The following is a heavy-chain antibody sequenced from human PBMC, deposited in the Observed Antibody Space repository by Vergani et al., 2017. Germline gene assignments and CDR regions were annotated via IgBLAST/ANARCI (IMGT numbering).Heavy chain of an antibody. CDR2: IIPIFGTA. CDR1: GGPFSSYA. J-gene: IGHJ4*02. Sequence: QVQLVQSGAEVKKPGSSVKVSCKASGGPFSSYAISWVRQAPGQGLEWMGRIIPIFGTANYAQKFQGRVTITADESTSTAYMELSSLRSEDTAVYYCARGRPRSGSYTVDYWGQGTLVTVSS. CDR3: ARGRPRSGSYTVDY. V-gene: IGHV1-69*18. D-gene: IGHD1-26*01.